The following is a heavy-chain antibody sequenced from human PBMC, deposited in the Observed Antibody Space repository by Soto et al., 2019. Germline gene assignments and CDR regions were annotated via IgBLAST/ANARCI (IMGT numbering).Heavy chain of an antibody. V-gene: IGHV4-4*02. CDR1: GGTVASSHW. J-gene: IGHJ5*02. D-gene: IGHD2-15*01. Sequence: SETLSLTCGVSGGTVASSHWWSWVRQSPGGGLEWIGNVYHTGDTNFNPSLQSRVTISVDKSNNQFSLRLNSLTAADTAVYFCAREILTAGGNNFFYLWGPGTLVTVSS. CDR2: VYHTGDT. CDR3: AREILTAGGNNFFYL.